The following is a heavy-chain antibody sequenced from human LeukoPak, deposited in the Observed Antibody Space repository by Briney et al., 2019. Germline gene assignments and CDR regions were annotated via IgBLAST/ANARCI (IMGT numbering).Heavy chain of an antibody. CDR2: IIPILGIA. Sequence: SVKVSCKASGGTFSSYAISWVRQAPGQGLEWMGRIIPILGIANYAQKFQGRVTITADKSTSTAYMELSSLRSEDTAVYYCARGVVGGANDYWGRGTLVTVSS. D-gene: IGHD2-15*01. CDR3: ARGVVGGANDY. J-gene: IGHJ4*02. CDR1: GGTFSSYA. V-gene: IGHV1-69*04.